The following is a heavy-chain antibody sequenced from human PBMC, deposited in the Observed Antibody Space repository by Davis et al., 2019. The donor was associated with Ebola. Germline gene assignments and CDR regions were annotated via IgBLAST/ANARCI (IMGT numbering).Heavy chain of an antibody. J-gene: IGHJ5*02. CDR1: GYTFTSYG. D-gene: IGHD3-10*01. V-gene: IGHV1-2*06. CDR3: ARVGSSSWFDP. Sequence: AASVKVSCKASGYTFTSYGITWVRQAPGQGLEWMGRINPNSGGTNYAQKFQGRVTMTRDTSISTAYMELSRLRSDDTAVYYCARVGSSSWFDPWGQGTLVTVSS. CDR2: INPNSGGT.